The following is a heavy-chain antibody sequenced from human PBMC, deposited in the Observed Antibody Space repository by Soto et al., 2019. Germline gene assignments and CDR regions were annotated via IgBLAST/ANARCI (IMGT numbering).Heavy chain of an antibody. Sequence: QVQLVESGGGVVQPGRSLRLSCAASGFTFSSYAMHWVRQAPGKGREWVAVISYDGSNKYYADSVKGRFTISRDNSKNTLYLQMNSLRAEDTAVYYCARDSGSYVFDYWGQGTLVTVSS. D-gene: IGHD1-26*01. V-gene: IGHV3-30-3*01. CDR2: ISYDGSNK. CDR3: ARDSGSYVFDY. CDR1: GFTFSSYA. J-gene: IGHJ4*02.